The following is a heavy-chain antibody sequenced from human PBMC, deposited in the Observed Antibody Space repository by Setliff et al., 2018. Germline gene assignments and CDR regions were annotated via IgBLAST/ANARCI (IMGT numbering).Heavy chain of an antibody. Sequence: GASVKVSCKTSGYMFTTYGISWVRQDPGQGLEWMGWIRVYDGYTDYAQKFQGRVTMTKDTSVNTAFVQISSLKAEDTAVYYCARDGGNGVDYWGQGTLVTVSS. V-gene: IGHV1-18*01. CDR3: ARDGGNGVDY. CDR2: IRVYDGYT. J-gene: IGHJ4*02. D-gene: IGHD3-16*01. CDR1: GYMFTTYG.